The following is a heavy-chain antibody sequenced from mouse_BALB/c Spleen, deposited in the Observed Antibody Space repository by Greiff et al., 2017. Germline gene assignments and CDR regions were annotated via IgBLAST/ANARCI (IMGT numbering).Heavy chain of an antibody. J-gene: IGHJ3*01. CDR2: ISYSGST. V-gene: IGHV3-2*02. CDR3: ARSDDWFAY. Sequence: EVKLMESGPGLVKPSQSLSLTCTVTGYSITSDYAWNWIRQFPGNKLEWMGYISYSGSTSYNPSLKSRISITRDTSKNQFFLQLNSVTTEDTATYYCARSDDWFAYWGQGTLVTVSA. CDR1: GYSITSDYA.